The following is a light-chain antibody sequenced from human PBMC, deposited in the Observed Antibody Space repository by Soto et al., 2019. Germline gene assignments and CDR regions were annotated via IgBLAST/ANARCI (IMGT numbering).Light chain of an antibody. CDR1: SSNIGSNH. V-gene: IGLV1-44*01. CDR2: TSD. J-gene: IGLJ2*01. Sequence: QSLLTQPPSASGTPGQTVTMSCSGSSSNIGSNHVNWYQHVPGTAPKLLIYTSDRRPSGVPDRFSGSKSGTSASLAISGLQSEDEADYYCAAWDDSLSAVIFGGGTKLTVL. CDR3: AAWDDSLSAVI.